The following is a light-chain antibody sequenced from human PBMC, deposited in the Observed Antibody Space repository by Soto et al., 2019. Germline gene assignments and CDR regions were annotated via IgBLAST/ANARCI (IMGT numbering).Light chain of an antibody. CDR1: QGISRY. Sequence: AIRMTQSPSSFSASTGDRVTITCRARQGISRYLAWYQQKPGKAPKLLIYAASTLQSGVPSRFSGSGSGTDFTLTISCLQSEDFATYYCQQYYSYPWTFGQGTKVDI. J-gene: IGKJ1*01. V-gene: IGKV1-8*01. CDR2: AAS. CDR3: QQYYSYPWT.